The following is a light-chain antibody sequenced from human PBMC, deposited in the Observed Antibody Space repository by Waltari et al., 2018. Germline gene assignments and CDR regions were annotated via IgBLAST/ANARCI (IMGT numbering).Light chain of an antibody. CDR1: QSVLYSSNNKNY. J-gene: IGKJ1*01. V-gene: IGKV4-1*01. CDR3: QQYYSTPLT. CDR2: WAA. Sequence: DIVMTQSPDSLAVSLGERAPINCKSSQSVLYSSNNKNYLAWYQQKPGQPPKLLIYWAATRESVVPDRFSGSGSGTDFTLTISSLQAEDVAVYYCQQYYSTPLTFGQGTKVDIK.